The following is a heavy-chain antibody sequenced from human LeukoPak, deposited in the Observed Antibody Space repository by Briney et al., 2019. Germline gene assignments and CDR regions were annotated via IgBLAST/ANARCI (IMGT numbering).Heavy chain of an antibody. V-gene: IGHV4-31*03. CDR3: ARDVSGDYYYYGMDV. Sequence: SETLSLTCTVSGGSISSGGYYWSWIRQHPGKGLEWIGYIYYSGSTYYNPSLKSRVTISVDTSKNQFSLKLSSVTAADTAVYYCARDVSGDYYYYGMDVWGQGTTVTVSS. CDR2: IYYSGST. D-gene: IGHD3-10*01. CDR1: GGSISSGGYY. J-gene: IGHJ6*02.